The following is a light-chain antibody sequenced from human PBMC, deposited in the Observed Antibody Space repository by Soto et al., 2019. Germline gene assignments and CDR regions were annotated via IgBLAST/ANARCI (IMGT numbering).Light chain of an antibody. CDR3: KQYENSPYN. CDR1: QSVTRNY. CDR2: GAS. J-gene: IGKJ2*01. V-gene: IGKV3-20*01. Sequence: EIVLTQSLGTLSLSPGERATLSCRASQSVTRNYLAWYQQKPGQAPRLLIYGASSRATGIPDRFSGSGSGADFTLTISRLEPEDFAVYYCKQYENSPYNFCQGTKLEIK.